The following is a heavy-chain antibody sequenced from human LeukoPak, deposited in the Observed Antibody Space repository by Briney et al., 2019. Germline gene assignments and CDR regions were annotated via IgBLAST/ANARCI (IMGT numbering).Heavy chain of an antibody. D-gene: IGHD3-22*01. CDR2: ISSSSSYI. J-gene: IGHJ6*03. Sequence: GGSLRLSCAASGFTVSSYSMNWVRQAPGKGLEWVSSISSSSSYIYYADSVKGRFTISRDNAKNSLYLQMNSLRAEDTAVYYCASYYYDSSYYYYYMDVWGKGTTVTVSS. CDR3: ASYYYDSSYYYYYMDV. CDR1: GFTVSSYS. V-gene: IGHV3-21*01.